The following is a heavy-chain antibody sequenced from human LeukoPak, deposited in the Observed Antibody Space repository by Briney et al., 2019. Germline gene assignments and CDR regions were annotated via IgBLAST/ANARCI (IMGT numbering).Heavy chain of an antibody. J-gene: IGHJ4*02. Sequence: ASVKVSCKASGYTFTGYYMHWVRQAPGQGLEWVGWINPHTGGTNYAQKFQGRVTMTRDTSTSTVYMELSSLRSEDTAVYYCARRGYYYGSGSSYYFDYWGQGTLVTVSS. CDR3: ARRGYYYGSGSSYYFDY. CDR2: INPHTGGT. CDR1: GYTFTGYY. V-gene: IGHV1-2*02. D-gene: IGHD3-10*01.